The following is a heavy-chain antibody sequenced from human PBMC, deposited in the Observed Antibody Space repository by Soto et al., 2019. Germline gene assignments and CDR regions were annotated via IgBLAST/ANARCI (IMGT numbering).Heavy chain of an antibody. CDR3: VRGGGGGLFEH. CDR1: GFPFSDYY. J-gene: IGHJ4*02. CDR2: ISPKSTYR. Sequence: QVHLVESGGGLVKPGGSLRLSCPTSGFPFSDYYMSWIRQAPGKGLEWLSHISPKSTYRNYADYVKGRFTISRDNTKSSLFLQMNSLGVEDPAVYYCVRGGGGGLFEHWGQGVLVTVSS. V-gene: IGHV3-11*06. D-gene: IGHD2-21*01.